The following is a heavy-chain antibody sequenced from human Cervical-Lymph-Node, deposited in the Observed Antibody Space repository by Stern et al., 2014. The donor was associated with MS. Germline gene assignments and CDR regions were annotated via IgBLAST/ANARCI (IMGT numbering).Heavy chain of an antibody. D-gene: IGHD4-23*01. V-gene: IGHV3-33*01. J-gene: IGHJ1*01. CDR2: IWYDGSNR. CDR3: AREGGNTAEYFQH. CDR1: GFTFSSSG. Sequence: QVQLVESGGGVVQPGRSLRLSCAASGFTFSSSGMHWVRQAPGKGLEWLAIIWYDGSNRYYADSVKVRFTISRDNSKNTLYLQMNSLRADDTAVYYCAREGGNTAEYFQHWGQGTLVTVSS.